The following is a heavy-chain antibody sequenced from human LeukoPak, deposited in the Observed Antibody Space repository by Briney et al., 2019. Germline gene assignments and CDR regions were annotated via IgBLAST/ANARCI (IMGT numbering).Heavy chain of an antibody. D-gene: IGHD3-22*01. CDR1: GFTFSSCG. V-gene: IGHV3-30*02. Sequence: GGSLRLSCAASGFTFSSCGMHWVRQAPGKGLEWVAVIWYGGSTKYYADSVKGRFTISRDNSKNTLYLQMNSLRAEDTAVYYCAKGEYYYDSSGYPDYWGRGTLVTVSS. J-gene: IGHJ4*02. CDR2: IWYGGSTK. CDR3: AKGEYYYDSSGYPDY.